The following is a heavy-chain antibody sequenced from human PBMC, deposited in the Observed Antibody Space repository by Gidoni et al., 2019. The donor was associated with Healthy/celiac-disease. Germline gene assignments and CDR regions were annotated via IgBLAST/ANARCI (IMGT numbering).Heavy chain of an antibody. D-gene: IGHD6-13*01. CDR3: ARGSSPFWFDP. CDR2: ISSSGSTI. V-gene: IGHV3-48*03. J-gene: IGHJ5*02. Sequence: EVQLVASVGGLVQPGGSLRLSCAASGFTCSSYEMTWVRQAPGKGLEWVSYISSSGSTIYYADSVKGRFTISRDNAKNSLYLQMNSLRAEDTAVYYCARGSSPFWFDPWGQGTLVTVSS. CDR1: GFTCSSYE.